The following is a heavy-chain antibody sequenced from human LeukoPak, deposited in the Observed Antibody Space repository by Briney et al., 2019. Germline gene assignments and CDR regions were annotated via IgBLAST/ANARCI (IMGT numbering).Heavy chain of an antibody. J-gene: IGHJ4*02. CDR3: ARLTGPYSTDWYFGY. Sequence: PSETLSLTCTVSGGSINSVSYYWGWIRQPPGKGLEWIGSIYYSGSTYYNPSLKSRVTISVDTSKKQFSLRLSSVTAADTAVYYCARLTGPYSTDWYFGYWGQGILVTVSS. D-gene: IGHD6-19*01. CDR1: GGSINSVSYY. CDR2: IYYSGST. V-gene: IGHV4-39*01.